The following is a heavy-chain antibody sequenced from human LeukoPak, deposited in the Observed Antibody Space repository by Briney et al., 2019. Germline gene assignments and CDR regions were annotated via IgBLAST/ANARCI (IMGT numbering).Heavy chain of an antibody. CDR3: ARGRNDFWSGDWFDS. CDR1: GGSISSDT. D-gene: IGHD3-3*01. Sequence: SETLSLTWTAAGGSISSDTGSWIRKPAGKVLELIGRLYSSGSTNYSPFLKTRVTMSVDMSTSQFSLNLTSVTAADTAVYYCARGRNDFWSGDWFDSLGQGTLVTVSS. J-gene: IGHJ5*01. V-gene: IGHV4-4*07. CDR2: LYSSGST.